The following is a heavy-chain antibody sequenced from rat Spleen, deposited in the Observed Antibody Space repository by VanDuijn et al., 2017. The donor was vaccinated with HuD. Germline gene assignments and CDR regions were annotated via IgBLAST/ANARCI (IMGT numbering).Heavy chain of an antibody. CDR2: IVDDGSNT. V-gene: IGHV5-46*01. D-gene: IGHD1-10*01. CDR1: GFTFNSFP. Sequence: EVQLVESGGGLVQPGRSMKLSCSASGFTFNSFPMAWVRQAPTKGLEWVAAIVDDGSNTYYGDSVKGRFTISRDNAKSTLYLQMNSLRSEDTATYYCARPHNYRYVMDAWGQGTLVTVSS. CDR3: ARPHNYRYVMDA. J-gene: IGHJ3*01.